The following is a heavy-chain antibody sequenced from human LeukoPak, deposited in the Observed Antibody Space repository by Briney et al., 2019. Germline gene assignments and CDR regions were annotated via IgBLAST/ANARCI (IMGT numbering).Heavy chain of an antibody. V-gene: IGHV3-30*18. J-gene: IGHJ4*02. CDR2: ISYDGSNK. CDR1: GFTFSSYG. Sequence: GGSLRLSCAASGFTFSSYGMHWVRQAPGKGLEWVTVISYDGSNKYYADSAKGRFAISRDNSKNTLYLQMNSLRAEDTAVYYCAKELMITFGGVVDYWGQGTLVTVSS. CDR3: AKELMITFGGVVDY. D-gene: IGHD3-16*01.